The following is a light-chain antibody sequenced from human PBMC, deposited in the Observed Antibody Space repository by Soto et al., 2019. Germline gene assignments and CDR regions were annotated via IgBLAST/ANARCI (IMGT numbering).Light chain of an antibody. Sequence: EIVLTQSPGILSLSPGERATLSCRASQSVSISHLAWYQQKPGQAPRLLIYGASIRATGIPDRFGGSGSGTDFTLTISTLEPEDFAVYYCQQYGSTPRVTFGQGTKLEIK. CDR3: QQYGSTPRVT. V-gene: IGKV3-20*01. CDR1: QSVSISH. J-gene: IGKJ2*01. CDR2: GAS.